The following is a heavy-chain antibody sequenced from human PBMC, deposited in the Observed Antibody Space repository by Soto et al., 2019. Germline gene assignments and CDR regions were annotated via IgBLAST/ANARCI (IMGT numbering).Heavy chain of an antibody. Sequence: PSETLSLTCTVSGGSISSSSYHWSWLRQPPGRGLEWIGYIYYSGSTNYNPSLKSRVTISVDTSKNQFSLKLSSVTAADTAVYYCARLLTPPNYYGSGSYYIHKSPYNWFDPWGQGTLVTVSS. J-gene: IGHJ5*02. D-gene: IGHD3-10*01. CDR1: GGSISSSSYH. CDR3: ARLLTPPNYYGSGSYYIHKSPYNWFDP. CDR2: IYYSGST. V-gene: IGHV4-61*01.